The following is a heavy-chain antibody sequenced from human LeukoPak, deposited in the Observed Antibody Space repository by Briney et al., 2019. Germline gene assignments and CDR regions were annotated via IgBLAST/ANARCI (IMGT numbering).Heavy chain of an antibody. CDR3: ARGRGMTTVTR. CDR1: GYTFTSYY. V-gene: IGHV1-46*01. J-gene: IGHJ4*02. Sequence: ASVKVSCKASGYTFTSYYMHWVRQAPGQGLEWMGVINPSGGSTSYAQKFQGRVTMTRDMSTSTVYMELSSLRSEDTAVYYCARGRGMTTVTRWGQGTLVTVFS. D-gene: IGHD4-17*01. CDR2: INPSGGST.